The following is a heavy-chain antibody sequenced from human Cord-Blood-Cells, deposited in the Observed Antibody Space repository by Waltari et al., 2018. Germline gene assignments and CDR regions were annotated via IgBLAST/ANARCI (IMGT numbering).Heavy chain of an antibody. D-gene: IGHD6-19*01. J-gene: IGHJ6*02. V-gene: IGHV4-59*01. CDR1: GGSISSYY. Sequence: QVQLQESGPGLVKPSETLSLTCTVSGGSISSYYWSWIRQPPGKGLEWIGYIYYSGSTNYNPSLKSRVTRSVDTSKNQFSLKLSSVTAADTAVYYCARVRGSSGWYYYYYGMDVWGQGTTVTVSS. CDR2: IYYSGST. CDR3: ARVRGSSGWYYYYYGMDV.